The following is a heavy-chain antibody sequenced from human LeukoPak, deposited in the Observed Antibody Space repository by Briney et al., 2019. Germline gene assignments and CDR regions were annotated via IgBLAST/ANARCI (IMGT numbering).Heavy chain of an antibody. Sequence: PSQTLSLTCTVSGGSISSGSYYWSWIRPPAGKGLEWIGRIYTSGSTNYNPSLKSRVTISVDTSKNQFSLKLSSVTAADTAVYYCRGICSSTSCQFDYFDYWGQGTLVTVSS. CDR1: GGSISSGSYY. D-gene: IGHD2-2*01. CDR2: IYTSGST. V-gene: IGHV4-61*02. CDR3: RGICSSTSCQFDYFDY. J-gene: IGHJ4*02.